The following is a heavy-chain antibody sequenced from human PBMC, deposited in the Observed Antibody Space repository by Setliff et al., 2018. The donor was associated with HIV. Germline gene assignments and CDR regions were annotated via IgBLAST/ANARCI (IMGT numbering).Heavy chain of an antibody. J-gene: IGHJ4*02. CDR3: AKDKYYSDHTDNSPLDS. Sequence: SGGSLRLSCAASGFTFRQYGMHWVRQAPGKGLEWVAFVRFDGSDRYYLDSVKGRFTISRDTSKSTVYLQMNSLRTEDTALYYCAKDKYYSDHTDNSPLDSWGRGTPVTVSS. CDR1: GFTFRQYG. D-gene: IGHD3-22*01. CDR2: VRFDGSDR. V-gene: IGHV3-30*02.